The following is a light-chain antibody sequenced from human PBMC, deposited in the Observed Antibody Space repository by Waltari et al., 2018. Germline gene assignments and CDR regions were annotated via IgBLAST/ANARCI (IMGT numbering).Light chain of an antibody. CDR3: QQRSNWPYT. J-gene: IGKJ2*01. Sequence: EIVLTQSPAPLSLSPGESATLSCRASQTVRRYLAWYQQRPGQTPRLLIFDASSRATVISAKFSGSGSGTDFTLTVSNLEPEDFAVYCCQQRSNWPYTFGQGTRVEIK. CDR1: QTVRRY. V-gene: IGKV3-11*01. CDR2: DAS.